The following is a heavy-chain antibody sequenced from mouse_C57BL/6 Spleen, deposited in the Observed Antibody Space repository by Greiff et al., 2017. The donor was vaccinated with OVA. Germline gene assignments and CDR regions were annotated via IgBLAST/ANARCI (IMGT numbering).Heavy chain of an antibody. J-gene: IGHJ4*01. D-gene: IGHD1-1*01. V-gene: IGHV1-69*01. CDR3: ARGRVYGSSLYAMDY. CDR2: IDPSDSYT. CDR1: GYTFTSYW. Sequence: VQLQQPGAELVMPGASVKLSCKASGYTFTSYWMHWVKQRPGQGLEWIGEIDPSDSYTNYNQKFKGKSTLTVDKSSSTAYMQLSSLTSEDSAVYYCARGRVYGSSLYAMDYWGQGTSVTVSS.